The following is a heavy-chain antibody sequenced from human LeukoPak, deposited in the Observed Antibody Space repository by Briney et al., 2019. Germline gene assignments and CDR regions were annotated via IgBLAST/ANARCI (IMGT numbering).Heavy chain of an antibody. CDR2: ISGSGGST. CDR3: AKIPFYDFWSGYSYYFDY. Sequence: GGSLRLSCAASGFTFSSYAMSWVRQAPGKGLEWVSAISGSGGSTYYADSVKGRFTISRDNSKNTLYLQMNSLGAEDTAVYYCAKIPFYDFWSGYSYYFDYWGQGTLVTVSS. CDR1: GFTFSSYA. J-gene: IGHJ4*02. D-gene: IGHD3-3*01. V-gene: IGHV3-23*01.